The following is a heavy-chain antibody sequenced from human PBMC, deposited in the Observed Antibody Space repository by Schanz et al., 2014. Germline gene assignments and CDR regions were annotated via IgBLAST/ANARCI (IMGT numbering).Heavy chain of an antibody. CDR2: ISGSGGST. V-gene: IGHV3-23*04. CDR1: RFTFSSYT. J-gene: IGHJ6*02. CDR3: AKHLYQYNYYGMDV. D-gene: IGHD2-2*02. Sequence: EVQLVESGGCLVQPGGSLRLSCAASRFTFSSYTMHWVRQAPGKGLEWVSTISGSGGSTYYADSVKGRFTISRDNSKNTLSLQLNSLRADDTAVYYCAKHLYQYNYYGMDVWGQGTTVTVSS.